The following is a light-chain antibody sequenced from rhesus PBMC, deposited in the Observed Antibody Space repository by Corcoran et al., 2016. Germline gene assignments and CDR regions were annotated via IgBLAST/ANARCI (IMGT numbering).Light chain of an antibody. CDR3: QNGYGTPRT. CDR2: AAS. Sequence: DIQMTQSPSSLSASVGDRVTITCQASQDISNNLAWYQQKPGKVPKLLIYAASTLQSGVPSRFSGSGSGTDFTLTISSLQPEDFATYYCQNGYGTPRTFGQGTKVEIK. CDR1: QDISNN. J-gene: IGKJ1*01. V-gene: IGKV1S17*01.